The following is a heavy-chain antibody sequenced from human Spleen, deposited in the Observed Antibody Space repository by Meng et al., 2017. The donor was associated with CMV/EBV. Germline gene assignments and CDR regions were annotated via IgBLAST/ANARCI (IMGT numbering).Heavy chain of an antibody. D-gene: IGHD6-6*01. Sequence: KASGGTFSSYALSWVRQAPGQGLEWMGGISPILGLGNYAQKFHGRVTISADTSTTTAYMELYSLKSEDTAVYYCAIGGLRSSPNRFDPWGQGTLVTVSS. V-gene: IGHV1-69*10. J-gene: IGHJ5*02. CDR1: GGTFSSYA. CDR3: AIGGLRSSPNRFDP. CDR2: ISPILGLG.